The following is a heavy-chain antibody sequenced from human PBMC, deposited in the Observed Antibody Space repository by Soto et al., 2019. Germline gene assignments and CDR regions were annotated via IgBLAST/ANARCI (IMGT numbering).Heavy chain of an antibody. CDR1: GGSISSYY. Sequence: SETLSLTCTVSGGSISSYYWSWIRQPPGKGLEWIGYIYYSGSTNYNPSLKSRVTISVDTSKNQFSLKLSSVTAADTAVYYCARDRSGYSNWFDPWGQGTLVTVSS. CDR2: IYYSGST. D-gene: IGHD3-22*01. J-gene: IGHJ5*02. V-gene: IGHV4-59*01. CDR3: ARDRSGYSNWFDP.